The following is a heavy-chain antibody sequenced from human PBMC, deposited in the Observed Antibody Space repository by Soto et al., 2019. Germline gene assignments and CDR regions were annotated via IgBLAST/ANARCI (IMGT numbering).Heavy chain of an antibody. J-gene: IGHJ5*02. V-gene: IGHV1-46*01. Sequence: QVQLVQSGAEVKKPGASMKVSCKSFGDTFSSQYIHWVRQAPGQGLEWVGLINPSRATTTMSQKFQGRVTLTSDTSTRTVYMELSSLRSDDTAIYFCVGGADLEGRYNWFDPWGQGTLVTVSS. CDR1: GDTFSSQY. D-gene: IGHD3-3*01. CDR2: INPSRATT. CDR3: VGGADLEGRYNWFDP.